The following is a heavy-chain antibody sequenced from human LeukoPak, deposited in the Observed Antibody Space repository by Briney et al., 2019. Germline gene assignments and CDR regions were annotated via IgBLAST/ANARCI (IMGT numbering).Heavy chain of an antibody. CDR2: ISYDGSNK. CDR1: GFTFSSYA. J-gene: IGHJ3*02. Sequence: PGGSLRLSCAASGFTFSSYAMHWVRQAPGKGLEWVAVISYDGSNKYYADSVKGRFTISRDNSKNTLYLQMSSLRAEDTAVYYCVKNAQWLVLGDAFDIWGQGTMVTVSS. V-gene: IGHV3-30-3*02. CDR3: VKNAQWLVLGDAFDI. D-gene: IGHD6-19*01.